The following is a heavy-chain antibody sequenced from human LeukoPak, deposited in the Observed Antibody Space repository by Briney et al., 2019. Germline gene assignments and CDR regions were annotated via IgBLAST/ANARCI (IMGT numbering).Heavy chain of an antibody. V-gene: IGHV1-18*04. CDR1: GYTFTGYY. CDR2: ISAYNGNT. J-gene: IGHJ4*02. Sequence: GASVKVSCKASGYTFTGYYMHWVRQAPGQGLEWMGWISAYNGNTNYAQKLQGRVTMTTDTSTSTAYMELRSLRSDDTAVYYCARDRAEGTIFGVVIPLDYWGQGTLVTVSS. CDR3: ARDRAEGTIFGVVIPLDY. D-gene: IGHD3-3*01.